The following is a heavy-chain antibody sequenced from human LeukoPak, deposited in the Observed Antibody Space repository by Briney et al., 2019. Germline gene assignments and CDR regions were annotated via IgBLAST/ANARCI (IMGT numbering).Heavy chain of an antibody. D-gene: IGHD3-10*01. CDR1: GFTFSDYY. V-gene: IGHV3-11*06. Sequence: PGGSLRLSCAASGFTFSDYYMSWIRQAPGKGLEWVSYISSSSSYTNYADSVKGRFTISRDNAKNSLYLQMNSLRAEDTAVYYCARVPTYYYGWGDPYYFDYWGKGTLVTASS. J-gene: IGHJ4*02. CDR2: ISSSSSYT. CDR3: ARVPTYYYGWGDPYYFDY.